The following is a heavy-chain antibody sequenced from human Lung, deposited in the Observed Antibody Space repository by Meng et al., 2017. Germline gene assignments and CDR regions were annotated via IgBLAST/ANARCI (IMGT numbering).Heavy chain of an antibody. D-gene: IGHD6-19*01. CDR3: STSGYTSGNDY. CDR2: IKVITEGGTT. J-gene: IGHJ4*02. V-gene: IGHV3-15*01. Sequence: GESLKISCAVSGFTFSNAHMNWVRQAPGKGLEWVGRIKVITEGGTTNYAAPVKGRFTISRDDSSNTLYLQMNSLKTEDTAVYYCSTSGYTSGNDYWGRGTLVTVSS. CDR1: GFTFSNAH.